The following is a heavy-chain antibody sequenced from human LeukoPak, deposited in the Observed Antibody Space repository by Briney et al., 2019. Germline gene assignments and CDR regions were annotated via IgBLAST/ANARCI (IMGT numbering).Heavy chain of an antibody. CDR3: ARDFPYYDFWSGPMGGAFDI. D-gene: IGHD3-3*01. CDR1: GYTLTSYY. Sequence: ASVKVSCKASGYTLTSYYMHWVRQAPGQGLEWMGIINPSGGSTSYAQKFQGRVTMTRDTSTSTVYMELSSVRSEDTAVYYCARDFPYYDFWSGPMGGAFDIWGQGTMVTVSS. CDR2: INPSGGST. J-gene: IGHJ3*02. V-gene: IGHV1-46*01.